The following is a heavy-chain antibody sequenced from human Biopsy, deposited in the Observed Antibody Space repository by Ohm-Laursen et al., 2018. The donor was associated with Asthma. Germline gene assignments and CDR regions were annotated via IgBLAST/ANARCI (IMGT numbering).Heavy chain of an antibody. J-gene: IGHJ4*02. V-gene: IGHV4/OR15-8*01. CDR3: ARAQDYYDSRGYYRSFDY. D-gene: IGHD3-22*01. CDR2: IHHGGSR. CDR1: GGSVSSFHW. Sequence: SDTLSLTCIVSGGSVSSFHWWNWVRQPPGKGLEWIGEIHHGGSRNYNPSLKSRATIFLDKSTNQVSLSLASVTAADTAVYYCARAQDYYDSRGYYRSFDYWGQGTLVTVSS.